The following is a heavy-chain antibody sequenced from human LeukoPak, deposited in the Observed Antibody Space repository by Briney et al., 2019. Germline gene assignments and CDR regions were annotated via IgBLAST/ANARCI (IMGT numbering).Heavy chain of an antibody. Sequence: SETLSLTCTASGGSISSYYWSWIRKPPGKGLEWIGYIYYSGSTNYNPSLKSRVTISADTSKNQFFLKLSSVTAADTAVDYCARRYQLLYFGYFDYWGQGTLVTVSS. V-gene: IGHV4-59*01. D-gene: IGHD2-2*02. J-gene: IGHJ4*02. CDR2: IYYSGST. CDR3: ARRYQLLYFGYFDY. CDR1: GGSISSYY.